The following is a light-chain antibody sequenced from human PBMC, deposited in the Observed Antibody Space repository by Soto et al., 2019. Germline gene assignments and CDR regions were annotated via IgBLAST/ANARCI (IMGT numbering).Light chain of an antibody. CDR1: QSVSGSY. CDR3: HQYGTSPQT. J-gene: IGKJ1*01. Sequence: EIVLTQSPGSLSLSPGERATLSCRASQSVSGSYLAWFQQKPGQAPRLLIYGASSRATGIPDRFSGSGSGTDFSLTISRLEPEDFAVYYCHQYGTSPQTFGQGTKVDIK. CDR2: GAS. V-gene: IGKV3-20*01.